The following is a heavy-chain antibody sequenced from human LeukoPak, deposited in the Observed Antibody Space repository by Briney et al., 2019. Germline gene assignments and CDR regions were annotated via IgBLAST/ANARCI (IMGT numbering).Heavy chain of an antibody. V-gene: IGHV4-34*01. D-gene: IGHD6-6*01. CDR2: INHSGST. Sequence: SETLSLTCAVYGGSFSGYYWSWIRQPPGKGLEWIGEINHSGSTNYNPSLKSRVTISVDTSKNQFSLKLSSVTAADTAVYYCARARQLRRLDYWGQGTLVTVSS. CDR1: GGSFSGYY. J-gene: IGHJ4*02. CDR3: ARARQLRRLDY.